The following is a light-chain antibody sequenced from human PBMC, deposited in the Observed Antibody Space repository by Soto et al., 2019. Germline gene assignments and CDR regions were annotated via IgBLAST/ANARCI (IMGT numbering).Light chain of an antibody. V-gene: IGKV1-39*01. Sequence: IQMTQSPLSVSASVGDRVTITCRASQGISSWLSWYQQKPGKAPKLLIYAASSLQSGVQSRFSGSGSGTDFTLTIRSPQPEDFATYYCKQSYSTPTTFGQGTKVDIK. J-gene: IGKJ1*01. CDR2: AAS. CDR3: KQSYSTPTT. CDR1: QGISSW.